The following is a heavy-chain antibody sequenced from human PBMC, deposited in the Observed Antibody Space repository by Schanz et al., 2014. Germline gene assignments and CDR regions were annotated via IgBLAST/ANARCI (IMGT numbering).Heavy chain of an antibody. CDR1: GFTFTNAW. CDR3: TTVPPGRCGGGRCYGAYYFDN. J-gene: IGHJ4*02. V-gene: IGHV3-15*01. Sequence: EVQLVESGGGLVNPGGSLRLSCAASGFTFTNAWMSWVRQAPGKGLDWIGRIKSNNVGGSTDYAPPVKGRFTISRDDSRSTLYLQMNSLKSEDTATYYCTTVPPGRCGGGRCYGAYYFDNWGQGSLVTVSS. D-gene: IGHD2-15*01. CDR2: IKSNNVGGST.